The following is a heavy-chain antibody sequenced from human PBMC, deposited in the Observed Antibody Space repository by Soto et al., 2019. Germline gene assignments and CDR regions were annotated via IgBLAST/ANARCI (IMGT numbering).Heavy chain of an antibody. CDR1: GFTFSNYA. J-gene: IGHJ4*02. CDR2: TSHDGSNK. V-gene: IGHV3-30*18. D-gene: IGHD5-12*01. Sequence: GGSLRLSCAASGFTFSNYAMHWVRQAPGKGLEWVAVTSHDGSNKYYADSVKGRFTISRENSKNMVYLQMNSLRAEDTAVYYCAKDLREMATIRPDYWGQGILVTVSS. CDR3: AKDLREMATIRPDY.